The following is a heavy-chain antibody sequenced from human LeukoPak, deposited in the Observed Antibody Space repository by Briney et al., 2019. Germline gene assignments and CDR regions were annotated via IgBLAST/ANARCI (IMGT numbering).Heavy chain of an antibody. Sequence: SVKVSCKASGGTFSSYGISWVRQAPGQGFEWMGGIIPFFGTAHYAQKFQGRVTITADKSKSTAYMELRSLRSEHPAVYYCASRRWLQSFAFDPWGQGTLVTVSS. CDR1: GGTFSSYG. V-gene: IGHV1-69*06. D-gene: IGHD5-24*01. CDR2: IIPFFGTA. J-gene: IGHJ5*02. CDR3: ASRRWLQSFAFDP.